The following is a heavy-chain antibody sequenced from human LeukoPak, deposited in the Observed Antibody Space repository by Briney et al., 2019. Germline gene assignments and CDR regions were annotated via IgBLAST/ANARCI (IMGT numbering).Heavy chain of an antibody. CDR1: GFTFNNYA. CDR3: AKGGYSSSWSYYFDY. V-gene: IGHV3-23*01. D-gene: IGHD6-13*01. J-gene: IGHJ4*02. Sequence: GGSLRLSCAASGFTFNNYAMSWVRQAPGKGLEWVSDISGSGGSTYYADSVKGRFTISRDNSKNTLYLQMNSLRAEDTALYYCAKGGYSSSWSYYFDYWGQGTLVTVSS. CDR2: ISGSGGST.